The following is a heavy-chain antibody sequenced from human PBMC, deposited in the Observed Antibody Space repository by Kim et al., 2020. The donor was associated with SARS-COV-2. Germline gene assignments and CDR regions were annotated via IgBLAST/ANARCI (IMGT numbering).Heavy chain of an antibody. D-gene: IGHD2-21*01. CDR3: ARGRSGHIVVVIAKYYYYYMDV. CDR2: MNPKSGNT. CDR1: GYTFTSYD. Sequence: ASVKVSCKASGYTFTSYDINWVRQATGQGLEWMGWMNPKSGNTGYAQKFHGRVTMTRNTSISTAYMELSSLRSEDTAVYYCARGRSGHIVVVIAKYYYYYMDVWGKGTTVTVSS. V-gene: IGHV1-8*01. J-gene: IGHJ6*03.